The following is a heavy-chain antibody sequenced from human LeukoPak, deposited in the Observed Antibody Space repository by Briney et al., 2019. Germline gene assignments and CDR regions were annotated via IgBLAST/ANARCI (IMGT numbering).Heavy chain of an antibody. CDR3: ARDPTSRGWYYCDY. Sequence: GGSLRLSCAASGFTVSSNYMSWVRQAPGKGLEWVSVIYGGGSTYYADSVKGRFTISRDNSKNTLYLQMNSLRAEDTAVYYCARDPTSRGWYYCDYWGQGTLVTVSS. J-gene: IGHJ4*02. V-gene: IGHV3-66*01. CDR1: GFTVSSNY. CDR2: IYGGGST. D-gene: IGHD2-15*01.